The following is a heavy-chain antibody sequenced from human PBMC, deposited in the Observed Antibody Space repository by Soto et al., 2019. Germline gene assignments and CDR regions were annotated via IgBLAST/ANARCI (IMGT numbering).Heavy chain of an antibody. D-gene: IGHD3-22*01. Sequence: QVQLQQWGAGLLKPSETLSLTCAVYGGSFSGYYWSWIRQPPGKGLEWIGEINHSGSTNYNPSLKSRVTISIDESKNQFSLKVISVTAADTAVDFCARGGSSGYVHWGQGTLVTVSS. V-gene: IGHV4-34*01. CDR3: ARGGSSGYVH. J-gene: IGHJ5*02. CDR2: INHSGST. CDR1: GGSFSGYY.